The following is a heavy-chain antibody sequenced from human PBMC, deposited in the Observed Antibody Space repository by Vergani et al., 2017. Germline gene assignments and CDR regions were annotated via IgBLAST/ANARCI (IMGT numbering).Heavy chain of an antibody. J-gene: IGHJ6*02. Sequence: VQLVESGGGVVQPGRSLRLSCAASGFTFSSYSMNWVRQAPGKGLEWVSYISSSSSTIYYADSVKGRFTISRDNAKNSLYLQMNSLRAEDTAVYYCASLTAEMSSGSYYNSYYYGMDVWGQGTTVTVSS. CDR2: ISSSSSTI. CDR3: ASLTAEMSSGSYYNSYYYGMDV. V-gene: IGHV3-48*04. D-gene: IGHD3-10*01. CDR1: GFTFSSYS.